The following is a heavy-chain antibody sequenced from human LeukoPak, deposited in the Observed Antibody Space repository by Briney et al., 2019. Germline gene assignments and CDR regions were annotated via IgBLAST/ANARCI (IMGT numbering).Heavy chain of an antibody. CDR2: IHYSGTT. D-gene: IGHD4-17*01. CDR1: GGSISSYDSY. CDR3: AKLTTVTRAFEI. V-gene: IGHV4-31*03. Sequence: SQTLSPTCTVSGGSISSYDSYWSWIRQHPGKGLEWIGYIHYSGTTYYDPSSPLKSRVTISVDTSKNQFSLKLNSVTVADTAVYFCAKLTTVTRAFEIWAQGTMVTVSS. J-gene: IGHJ3*02.